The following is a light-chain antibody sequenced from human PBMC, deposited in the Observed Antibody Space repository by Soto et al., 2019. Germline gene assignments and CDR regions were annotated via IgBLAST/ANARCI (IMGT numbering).Light chain of an antibody. CDR1: SSDIGAYNY. V-gene: IGLV2-14*03. CDR3: TSYTTPSTVL. J-gene: IGLJ2*01. Sequence: QSVLTQPASVSGSPGQSITISCTGTSSDIGAYNYVSWYQQHPGKAPKLMIYDVSDRPSGVSNRFSGSKSGNTASLTISGLQAEDEADYYCTSYTTPSTVLFGGGTQLTVL. CDR2: DVS.